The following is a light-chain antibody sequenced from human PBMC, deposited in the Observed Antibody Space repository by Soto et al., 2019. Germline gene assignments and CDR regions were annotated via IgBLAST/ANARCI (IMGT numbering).Light chain of an antibody. CDR3: QQYGRSPPFT. J-gene: IGKJ2*01. CDR2: GAS. V-gene: IGKV3-20*01. Sequence: EIVLTQSPGTLSLSPGERATLSCRASQSVSSASLAWYQHKPGQAPRLLIYGASNRATGIPDRFSGSGSGTDFTLTISRLEPEDFAVYFCQQYGRSPPFTFGQGTKVEIK. CDR1: QSVSSAS.